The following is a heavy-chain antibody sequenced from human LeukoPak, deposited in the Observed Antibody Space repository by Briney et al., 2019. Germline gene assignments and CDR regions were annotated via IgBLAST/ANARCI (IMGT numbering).Heavy chain of an antibody. CDR3: ARTTPTVTTSSDL. Sequence: PGGSLRLSCAASGFTFNSYSMNWVRQAPGKGLEWVSVIYSAGRSFYADSVKGRFTVSTDNSKNTLYLQMSSLRAEDTALYYCARTTPTVTTSSDLWGRGTLVTVSS. CDR1: GFTFNSYS. J-gene: IGHJ2*01. D-gene: IGHD4-17*01. CDR2: IYSAGRS. V-gene: IGHV3-53*01.